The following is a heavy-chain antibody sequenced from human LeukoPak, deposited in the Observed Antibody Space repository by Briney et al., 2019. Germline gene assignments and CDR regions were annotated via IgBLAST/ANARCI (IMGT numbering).Heavy chain of an antibody. V-gene: IGHV4-4*07. D-gene: IGHD2-2*01. J-gene: IGHJ3*02. CDR2: IYTSGST. CDR3: ARGVDVVVPAAIGGAFDI. Sequence: SETLSLTCTVSGGAISSYYWSWGRQPAGKGLEWIGRIYTSGSTNYNPSLTSRVTMSVDTSKNQFSLKLSSVTAADTAVCYCARGVDVVVPAAIGGAFDIWGQGTMVTVSS. CDR1: GGAISSYY.